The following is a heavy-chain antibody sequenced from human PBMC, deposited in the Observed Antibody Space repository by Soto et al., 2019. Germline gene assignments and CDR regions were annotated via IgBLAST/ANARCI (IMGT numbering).Heavy chain of an antibody. Sequence: GGSLRLSCAASGFTFSSYWMSWVRQAPGKGLEWVANIKQDGSEKYYVDSVKGRFTISRDNAKNSLYLQMNSLRAEDTAVYYCARGTADSDYVWGSYRQKQYLVSWGQGT. CDR2: IKQDGSEK. V-gene: IGHV3-7*03. D-gene: IGHD3-16*02. CDR3: ARGTADSDYVWGSYRQKQYLVS. CDR1: GFTFSSYW. J-gene: IGHJ4*02.